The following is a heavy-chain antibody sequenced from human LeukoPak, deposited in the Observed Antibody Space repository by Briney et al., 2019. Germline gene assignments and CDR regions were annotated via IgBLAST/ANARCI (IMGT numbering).Heavy chain of an antibody. V-gene: IGHV1-2*06. J-gene: IGHJ4*02. Sequence: ASVKGSCKASGYTFTGYYMHWVRQAPGQGLEWMGRINPNSGGTNYAQKFQGRVTMTRDTSISTAYMELSRLRSDDTAVYYCARAEIYYDSSGYYFYWGQGTLVTVSS. CDR1: GYTFTGYY. CDR3: ARAEIYYDSSGYYFY. D-gene: IGHD3-22*01. CDR2: INPNSGGT.